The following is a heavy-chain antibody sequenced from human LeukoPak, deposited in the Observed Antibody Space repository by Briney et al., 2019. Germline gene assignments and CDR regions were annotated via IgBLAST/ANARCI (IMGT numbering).Heavy chain of an antibody. V-gene: IGHV3-7*03. CDR1: GVTFSSRW. J-gene: IGHJ4*02. D-gene: IGHD3-10*01. Sequence: PGGSLRLSCSASGVTFSSRWMSWVRQAPGKGLEWVANIKEDGSQKYYADSVKGRFTISRDNAKNSLYLQLNSLRAEDTAMYYCAGDRGYLQFDYWGQGTLVTVSS. CDR3: AGDRGYLQFDY. CDR2: IKEDGSQK.